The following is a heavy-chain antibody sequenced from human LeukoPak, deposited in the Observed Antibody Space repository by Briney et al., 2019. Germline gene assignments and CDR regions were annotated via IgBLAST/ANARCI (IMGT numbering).Heavy chain of an antibody. J-gene: IGHJ6*02. CDR3: ARTRHESSGWFYGMDV. V-gene: IGHV1-24*01. CDR2: FDPEDGET. D-gene: IGHD6-19*01. CDR1: GYTLTELS. Sequence: ASVKVSCKVSGYTLTELSMHWARQAPGKGLEWMGGFDPEDGETIYAQKFQGRVTMTRNTSISTAYMELSSLRSEDTAVYYCARTRHESSGWFYGMDVWGQGTTVTVSS.